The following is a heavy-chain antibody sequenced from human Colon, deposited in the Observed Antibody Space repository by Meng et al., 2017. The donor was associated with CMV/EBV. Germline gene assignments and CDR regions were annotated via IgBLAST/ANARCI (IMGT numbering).Heavy chain of an antibody. CDR3: ARLKHYVRGLGIFYYGMDV. Sequence: GSLRLSCTVSGDSISNYYWTWVRQPPGKGLEYIGYISDRGITNYDPSLKSRVTISEDRSKNQFSLKLSSVTAADTAVYYCARLKHYVRGLGIFYYGMDVWGQGTTVTVSS. CDR1: GDSISNYY. V-gene: IGHV4-59*01. J-gene: IGHJ6*02. CDR2: ISDRGIT. D-gene: IGHD3-10*02.